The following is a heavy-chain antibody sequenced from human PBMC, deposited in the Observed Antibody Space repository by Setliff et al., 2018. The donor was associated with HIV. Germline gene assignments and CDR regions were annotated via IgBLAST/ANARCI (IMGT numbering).Heavy chain of an antibody. CDR1: GYTFTSYD. V-gene: IGHV1-18*01. J-gene: IGHJ4*02. CDR3: ARAYFGSGIYY. Sequence: ASVKVSCKASGYTFTSYDISWVRQAPGQGLEWMGWISAYNGNTNYAQKLQGRVTMTTDTSTSTAYMDLSSLRSEDTAVYYCARAYFGSGIYYWGQGTLVTVSS. D-gene: IGHD3-10*01. CDR2: ISAYNGNT.